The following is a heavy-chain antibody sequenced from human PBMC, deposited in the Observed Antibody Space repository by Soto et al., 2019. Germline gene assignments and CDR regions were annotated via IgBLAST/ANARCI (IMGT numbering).Heavy chain of an antibody. CDR2: ISAHNGNT. V-gene: IGHV1-18*04. J-gene: IGHJ4*02. CDR1: GYTFTSYG. CDR3: ARVMKGIQLWSSTYYFDY. Sequence: ASVKVSCKASGYTFTSYGISWVRQAPGQGLEWMGWISAHNGNTNYAQKLQGRVTMTTDTSTSTAYMELRSLRSDDTAVYCCARVMKGIQLWSSTYYFDYWGQGTLVTVSS. D-gene: IGHD5-18*01.